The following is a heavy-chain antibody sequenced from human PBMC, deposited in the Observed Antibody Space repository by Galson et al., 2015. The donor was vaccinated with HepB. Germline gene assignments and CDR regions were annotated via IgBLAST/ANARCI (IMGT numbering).Heavy chain of an antibody. J-gene: IGHJ3*01. Sequence: SLRLSCAASGLNFENYAMNWVRQAPGKGLEWVSAISGSGGGTYSAVSVKGRFTISRDNSRSTLYLQMNSLRADDTAVYFCAKAGGSHDSSGLYDYFDVWGQGAMVTVSS. CDR1: GLNFENYA. CDR2: ISGSGGGT. CDR3: AKAGGSHDSSGLYDYFDV. V-gene: IGHV3-23*01. D-gene: IGHD3-22*01.